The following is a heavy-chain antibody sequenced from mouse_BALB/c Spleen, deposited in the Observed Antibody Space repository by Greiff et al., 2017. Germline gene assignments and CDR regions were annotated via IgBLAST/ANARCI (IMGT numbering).Heavy chain of an antibody. CDR3: ARRGSSGPAAMDY. J-gene: IGHJ4*01. CDR2: INPYNDGT. Sequence: VQLKESGPELVKPGASVKMSCKASGYTFTSYVMHWVKQKPGQGLEWIGYINPYNDGTKYNEKFKGKATLTSDKSSSTAYMELSSLTSEDSAVYYCARRGSSGPAAMDYWGQGTSVTVSS. V-gene: IGHV1-14*01. D-gene: IGHD3-1*01. CDR1: GYTFTSYV.